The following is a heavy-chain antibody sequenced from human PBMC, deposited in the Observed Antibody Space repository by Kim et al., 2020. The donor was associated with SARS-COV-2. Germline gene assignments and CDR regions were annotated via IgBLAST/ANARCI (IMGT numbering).Heavy chain of an antibody. CDR3: ARSRGPAASKRRNWFDP. Sequence: ASVKVSCKASGYTFTSYDINWVRQATGQGLEWMGWMNPNSGNTGYAQKFQGRVTMTRNTSISTAYMELSSLRSEDTAVYYCARSRGPAASKRRNWFDPWGQGTLVTVSS. J-gene: IGHJ5*02. CDR1: GYTFTSYD. CDR2: MNPNSGNT. V-gene: IGHV1-8*01. D-gene: IGHD2-2*01.